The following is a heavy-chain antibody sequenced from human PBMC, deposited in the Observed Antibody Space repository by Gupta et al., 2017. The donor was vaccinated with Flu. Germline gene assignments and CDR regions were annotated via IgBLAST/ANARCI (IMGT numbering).Heavy chain of an antibody. V-gene: IGHV1-18*01. CDR1: GYNFFNYG. J-gene: IGHJ3*02. CDR2: IGTYNGKT. Sequence: GYNFFNYGISWVRQAPGQGLEWMGWIGTYNGKTEYAQKFQDRVTMTTDTSTNTAYMDLRSLRSDDTAIYYCTRDRATFVIRDAYDIWGQGTMVTVSA. CDR3: TRDRATFVIRDAYDI.